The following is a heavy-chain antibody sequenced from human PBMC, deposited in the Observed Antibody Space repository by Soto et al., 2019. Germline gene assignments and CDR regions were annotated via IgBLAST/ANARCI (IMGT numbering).Heavy chain of an antibody. V-gene: IGHV1-69*01. CDR3: ARDRLYCGGDCYSVGYFDL. D-gene: IGHD2-21*02. CDR1: GGTFSSYA. CDR2: IIPIFGTA. J-gene: IGHJ2*01. Sequence: QVQLVQSGAEVKKPGSSVKVSRKASGGTFSSYAISWVRQAPGPGLEWMGGIIPIFGTANYAQKFQGRVTITADESTSTAYMELSSLRSEDTAVYYCARDRLYCGGDCYSVGYFDLWGRGTLVTVSS.